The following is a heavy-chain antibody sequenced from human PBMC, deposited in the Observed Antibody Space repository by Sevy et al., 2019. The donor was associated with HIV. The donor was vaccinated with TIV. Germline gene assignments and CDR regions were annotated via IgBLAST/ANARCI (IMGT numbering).Heavy chain of an antibody. CDR1: GFLFSSYW. J-gene: IGHJ6*02. Sequence: GGSLRLSCAASGFLFSSYWMSWVRQAPGKGLEWVANIKQDGSEKYYVDSVKGRFTISRDNAKNSLYLQMDSLRAEDTAVYYCARYSGSWGVHYGMDVWGQGTAVTVSS. CDR3: ARYSGSWGVHYGMDV. D-gene: IGHD1-26*01. CDR2: IKQDGSEK. V-gene: IGHV3-7*01.